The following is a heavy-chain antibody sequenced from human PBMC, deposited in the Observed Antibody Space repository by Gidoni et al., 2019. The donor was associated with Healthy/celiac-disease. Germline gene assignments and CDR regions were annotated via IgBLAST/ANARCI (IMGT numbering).Heavy chain of an antibody. V-gene: IGHV3-33*01. CDR2: IWYDGSNT. J-gene: IGHJ3*02. Sequence: QAPGKGLEWVTIIWYDGSNTYFADSVKGRFTISRDNSRNTLYLQMNNLRAEDTAVYYCARGSLSWVVTRLSPQEDVAFDIWGQGAMVTVSS. D-gene: IGHD2-21*02. CDR3: ARGSLSWVVTRLSPQEDVAFDI.